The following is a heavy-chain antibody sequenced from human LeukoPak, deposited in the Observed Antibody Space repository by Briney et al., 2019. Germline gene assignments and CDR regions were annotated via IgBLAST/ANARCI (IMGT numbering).Heavy chain of an antibody. J-gene: IGHJ5*02. CDR3: ARPGLGYSYGYPYH. CDR1: GYTFITYY. D-gene: IGHD5-18*01. Sequence: ASVKVSCKASGYTFITYYMRWVRQAPGQGLEWMGIINPNSRSTLYAQKFQGRVTMTSDTSTSTVYIELSSLRSEDTAVYYCARPGLGYSYGYPYHWGQGTLVTVSS. V-gene: IGHV1-46*01. CDR2: INPNSRST.